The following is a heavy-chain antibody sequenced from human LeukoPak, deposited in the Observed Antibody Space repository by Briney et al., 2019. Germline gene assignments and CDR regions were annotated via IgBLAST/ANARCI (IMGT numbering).Heavy chain of an antibody. D-gene: IGHD1-1*01. Sequence: GGSLRLSCAASGFTFSNYAMSWVRQAPGKGLEWVSVISGSGATTDYADSVMGRFTISRDNSKNTLYLQLDSLRAEDTAVYYCATRGTTATKYIEYWGQGTLVTVSS. CDR1: GFTFSNYA. CDR2: ISGSGATT. V-gene: IGHV3-23*01. CDR3: ATRGTTATKYIEY. J-gene: IGHJ4*02.